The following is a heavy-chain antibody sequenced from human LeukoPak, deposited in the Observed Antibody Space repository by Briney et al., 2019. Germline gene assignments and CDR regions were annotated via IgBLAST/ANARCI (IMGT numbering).Heavy chain of an antibody. J-gene: IGHJ4*02. CDR3: ARSYSGSYSLLGRFDY. CDR2: IYYSGST. Sequence: NPSETLSLTCAVYGGSFSGYYWSWIRQPPGKGLEWIGSIYYSGSTYYNPSLKSRVTISVDTSKNQFSLKLSSVTAADTAVYYCARSYSGSYSLLGRFDYWGQGTLVTVSS. CDR1: GGSFSGYY. D-gene: IGHD1-26*01. V-gene: IGHV4-34*01.